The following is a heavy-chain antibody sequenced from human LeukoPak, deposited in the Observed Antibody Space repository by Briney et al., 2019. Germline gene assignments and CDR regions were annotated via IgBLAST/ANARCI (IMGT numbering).Heavy chain of an antibody. V-gene: IGHV3-21*01. D-gene: IGHD6-13*01. J-gene: IGHJ4*02. CDR1: GFTFSSYS. Sequence: GGSLRLSCAASGFTFSSYSMNWVRQAPGKGLEWVSSISSSSSYIYYADSVKGRFTISRDNAKNSLYLQMNSLRAEDTAVYYCARGGGRQQLVSPFDYWGQGTLVTVSS. CDR3: ARGGGRQQLVSPFDY. CDR2: ISSSSSYI.